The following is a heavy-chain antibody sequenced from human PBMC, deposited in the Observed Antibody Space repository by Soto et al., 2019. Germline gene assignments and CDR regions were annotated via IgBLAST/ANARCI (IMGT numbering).Heavy chain of an antibody. Sequence: GALRLFCVPSGLTCVRRSMTSFRQATGEGLQWVSTITDTGGEAKSADSVRGRFVISRDNAKKTLYLQMTSLTAEDSAMYYRARGATDSYPGSRIFDFWGRGTLVTVS. J-gene: IGHJ4*02. CDR2: ITDTGGEA. D-gene: IGHD3-10*01. CDR3: ARGATDSYPGSRIFDF. CDR1: GLTCVRRS. V-gene: IGHV3-23*01.